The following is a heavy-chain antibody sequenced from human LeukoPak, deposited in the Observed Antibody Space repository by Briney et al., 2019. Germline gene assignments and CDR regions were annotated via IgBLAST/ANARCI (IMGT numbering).Heavy chain of an antibody. CDR1: GFTFSSYA. J-gene: IGHJ5*02. D-gene: IGHD2-2*01. CDR2: ISGSGGST. Sequence: GGSLILSCAASGFTFSSYAMSWVRQAPGKGLEWVSAISGSGGSTYYADSVKGRFTISRDNSKNTLYLQMNSLTAEDTAVYYCAKVPAAYNWFDPWGQGTLVTVSS. V-gene: IGHV3-23*01. CDR3: AKVPAAYNWFDP.